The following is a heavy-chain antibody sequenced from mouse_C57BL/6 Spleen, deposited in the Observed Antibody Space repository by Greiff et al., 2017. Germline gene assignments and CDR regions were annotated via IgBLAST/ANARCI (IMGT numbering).Heavy chain of an antibody. CDR1: GYSFTDYN. J-gene: IGHJ1*03. Sequence: VQLKESGPELVKPGASVKISCKASGYSFTDYNMNWVKQSNGKSLEWIGVINPNYGTTSYNQKFKGKATLTVDQSSSTAYMQLNSLTSEDSAVYYCARLDLGSSLYWYFDVWGTGTTVTVSS. CDR3: ARLDLGSSLYWYFDV. V-gene: IGHV1-39*01. CDR2: INPNYGTT. D-gene: IGHD1-1*01.